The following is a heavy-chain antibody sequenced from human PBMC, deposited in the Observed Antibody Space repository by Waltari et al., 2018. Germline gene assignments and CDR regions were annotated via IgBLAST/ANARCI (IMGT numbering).Heavy chain of an antibody. J-gene: IGHJ4*02. Sequence: EVQLVESGGGLVKPGGSLRPSGAASGVTFSSFSMNWVCQAPGKGLEWVSSISSSSSYIYYADSVKGRFTISRDNAKNSLYLQMNSLRAEDTAVYYCARDGSGYWGQGTLVTVSS. CDR3: ARDGSGY. CDR1: GVTFSSFS. V-gene: IGHV3-21*01. CDR2: ISSSSSYI. D-gene: IGHD3-10*01.